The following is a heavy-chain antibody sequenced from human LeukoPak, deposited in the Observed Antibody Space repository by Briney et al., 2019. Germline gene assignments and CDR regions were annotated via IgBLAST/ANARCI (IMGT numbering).Heavy chain of an antibody. CDR3: AKVNGYSSSWYPEYFQH. Sequence: PGGSLRLSCAASGFTFSSYALSWVRQAPGKGLEWVSGVTGSGGSTYYADSVKGRFTISRDNSKNTLYLQMNSLRAEDTAVYYCAKVNGYSSSWYPEYFQHWGQGTLVTVSS. CDR1: GFTFSSYA. CDR2: VTGSGGST. V-gene: IGHV3-23*01. J-gene: IGHJ1*01. D-gene: IGHD6-13*01.